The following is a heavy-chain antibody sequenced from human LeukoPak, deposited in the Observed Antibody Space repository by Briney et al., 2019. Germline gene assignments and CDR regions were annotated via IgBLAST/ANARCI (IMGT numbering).Heavy chain of an antibody. J-gene: IGHJ6*03. CDR2: ISSSSSYI. CDR3: AKDYRAAAGTWGSYYYYMDV. Sequence: GGSLRLSCAASGFTFSSYSMNWVRQAPGKGLEWVSSISSSSSYIYYADSVKGRFTISRDNSKNTLYLQMNSLRAEDTAVYYCAKDYRAAAGTWGSYYYYMDVWGKGATVTISS. V-gene: IGHV3-21*04. CDR1: GFTFSSYS. D-gene: IGHD6-13*01.